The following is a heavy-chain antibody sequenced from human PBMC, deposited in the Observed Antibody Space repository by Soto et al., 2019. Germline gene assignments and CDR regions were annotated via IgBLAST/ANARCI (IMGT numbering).Heavy chain of an antibody. D-gene: IGHD5-12*01. CDR1: GGSFSGYY. CDR2: INHSGST. CDR3: ARGYSGYDPHDY. J-gene: IGHJ4*02. V-gene: IGHV4-34*01. Sequence: ASETLSLTCAVYGGSFSGYYWSWIRQPPGKGLEWIGEINHSGSTNYNPSLKSRVTISVDTSKNHFSLKLSSVTAADTAVYYCARGYSGYDPHDYWGQGTLVTVSS.